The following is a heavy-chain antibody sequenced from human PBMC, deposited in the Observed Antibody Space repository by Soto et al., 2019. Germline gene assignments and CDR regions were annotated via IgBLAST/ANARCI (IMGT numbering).Heavy chain of an antibody. V-gene: IGHV4-39*01. Sequence: SQTLSLTCTVSGGSISSSSYYWGWIRQPPGKGLEWIGSIYYSGSTYYNPSLKSRVTISVDTSKNQFSLKLSSVTAADTAVYYCAKSMVRGVVDDAFDIWGQGTMVTVSS. CDR1: GGSISSSSYY. J-gene: IGHJ3*02. CDR2: IYYSGST. D-gene: IGHD3-10*01. CDR3: AKSMVRGVVDDAFDI.